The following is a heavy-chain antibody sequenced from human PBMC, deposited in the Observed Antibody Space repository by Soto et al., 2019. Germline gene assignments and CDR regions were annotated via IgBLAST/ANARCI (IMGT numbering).Heavy chain of an antibody. CDR3: ARVSGKAWYRNYYYYGMDV. CDR2: INHSGST. CDR1: GGSFSGYY. Sequence: PSEALSLTCAVYGGSFSGYYWSWILQPPWKGLEWIGEINHSGSTNYNPSLKSRVTISVDTSKNQFSLKLSSVTAADTAVYYCARVSGKAWYRNYYYYGMDVWGQGTTVTVSS. D-gene: IGHD3-10*01. J-gene: IGHJ6*02. V-gene: IGHV4-34*01.